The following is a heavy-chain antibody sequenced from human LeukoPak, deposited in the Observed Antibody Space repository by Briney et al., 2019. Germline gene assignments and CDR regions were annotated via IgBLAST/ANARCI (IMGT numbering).Heavy chain of an antibody. CDR3: ARDRQWFGELKSPFDY. CDR2: ISAYNGNT. J-gene: IGHJ4*02. D-gene: IGHD3-10*01. Sequence: GASVKVSCKCSVYTFTSYGISWVRQAPGQGLEWRGWISAYNGNTNYVQKLQGRVTMTTDTSTSSAYMELRSLRSDDTAVYYCARDRQWFGELKSPFDYWGQGTLVTVSS. V-gene: IGHV1-18*04. CDR1: VYTFTSYG.